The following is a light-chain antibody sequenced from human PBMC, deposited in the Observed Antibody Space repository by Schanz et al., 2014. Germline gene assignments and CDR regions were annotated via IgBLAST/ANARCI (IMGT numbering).Light chain of an antibody. CDR3: ILHADPNKFLV. J-gene: IGLJ3*02. V-gene: IGLV2-11*01. CDR2: DVS. CDR1: SSDVGAYNY. Sequence: QSALTQPRSVSGSPGQSVTISCTGTSSDVGAYNYVSWYQQHPGKAPKLMIYDVSKRPSGVPDRFSGSNSGNTASLTISVLLSEDEPHYYCILHADPNKFLVLGGGTNLTVL.